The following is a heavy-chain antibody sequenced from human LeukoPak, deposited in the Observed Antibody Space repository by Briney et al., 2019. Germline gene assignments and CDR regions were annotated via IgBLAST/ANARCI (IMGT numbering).Heavy chain of an antibody. CDR1: GFSFSTYA. D-gene: IGHD3-22*01. J-gene: IGHJ4*02. V-gene: IGHV3-30*18. Sequence: GRSLRLSCAASGFSFSTYAMHWVRQAPGKGLEWVASISDDAGNKYYADSVKGRFTISRDNSKNTLFLQMNSLRAEDTAVYYCAKDMTVVIINLGLDYWGLGTPVTVSP. CDR3: AKDMTVVIINLGLDY. CDR2: ISDDAGNK.